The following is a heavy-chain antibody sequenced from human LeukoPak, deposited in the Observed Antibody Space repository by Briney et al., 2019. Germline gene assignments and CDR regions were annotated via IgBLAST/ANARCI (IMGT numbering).Heavy chain of an antibody. Sequence: GGSLRLSCAASEFTFSSYAMTWVRQAPGKGLEWVSGISGSGGSTYYADSVKGRFTISRDNSKRTLYLKMNSLRAEDTAVYSCAKSTTVSSYRQYYFDSWGQGNLVTVSS. V-gene: IGHV3-23*01. J-gene: IGHJ4*02. CDR1: EFTFSSYA. CDR3: AKSTTVSSYRQYYFDS. D-gene: IGHD5-12*01. CDR2: ISGSGGST.